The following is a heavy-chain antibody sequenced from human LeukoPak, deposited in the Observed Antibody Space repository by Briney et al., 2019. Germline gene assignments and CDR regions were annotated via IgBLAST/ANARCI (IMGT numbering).Heavy chain of an antibody. CDR2: IYCSGTT. CDR3: ARRNDYDFWSGNQYYFDY. Sequence: SETLSLTCSVPGGSVSSRSHYWGWIRQSPGKGLEWIGTIYCSGTTFYNPSLQSRVSISVDTSRDQFSLRLNSVTAADTAVYYCARRNDYDFWSGNQYYFDYWGLGTLVIVSS. V-gene: IGHV4-39*01. J-gene: IGHJ4*02. D-gene: IGHD3-3*01. CDR1: GGSVSSRSHY.